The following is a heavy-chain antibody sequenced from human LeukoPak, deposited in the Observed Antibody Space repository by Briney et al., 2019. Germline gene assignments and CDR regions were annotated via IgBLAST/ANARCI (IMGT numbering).Heavy chain of an antibody. V-gene: IGHV3-23*01. Sequence: PGGTLRLSCAASGFTFNSYAMSWLRQAPGKELEGVSAISGSGGSTYYTDSVKCRFTTSRDNSKNTLYLQMNSLRAEDTAVYYCAKVGFGELPQERIDYWGQGTLVTVSS. CDR1: GFTFNSYA. J-gene: IGHJ4*02. CDR2: ISGSGGST. CDR3: AKVGFGELPQERIDY. D-gene: IGHD3-10*01.